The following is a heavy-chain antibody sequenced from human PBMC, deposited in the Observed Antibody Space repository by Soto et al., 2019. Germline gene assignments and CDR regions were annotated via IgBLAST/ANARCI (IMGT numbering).Heavy chain of an antibody. CDR3: ATSIAAANTRPWHNGLDV. D-gene: IGHD6-13*01. Sequence: QVQLVESGGGVVQPGRSLRLSCAASGFTFSSYGMHWVRQAPGKGLEWVTAMSNDGGKKFYTDSVTGRFSISRDNSKNTLYLQMNSLRAEDTAVYYCATSIAAANTRPWHNGLDVWGQGTTVTVS. CDR1: GFTFSSYG. CDR2: MSNDGGKK. J-gene: IGHJ6*02. V-gene: IGHV3-30*03.